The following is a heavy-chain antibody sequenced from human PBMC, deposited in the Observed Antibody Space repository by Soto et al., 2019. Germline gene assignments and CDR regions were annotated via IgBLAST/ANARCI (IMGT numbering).Heavy chain of an antibody. CDR2: IRDTGGYT. D-gene: IGHD3-9*01. V-gene: IGHV3-23*01. CDR3: AKPSNEMLTAYSPFHH. CDR1: GFTFSGYA. J-gene: IGHJ1*01. Sequence: GGSLRLSCVASGFTFSGYAMSWVRQAPGKGLQWVSAIRDTGGYTYYADSVKGRFTISRDNSKSTLFLQMDRLTADDSALYYCAKPSNEMLTAYSPFHHWGPGTLAAVYS.